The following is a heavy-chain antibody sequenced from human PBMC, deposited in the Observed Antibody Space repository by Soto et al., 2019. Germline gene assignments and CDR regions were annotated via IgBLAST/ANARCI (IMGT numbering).Heavy chain of an antibody. CDR2: ISAYNGNT. D-gene: IGHD3-10*01. CDR3: ARPRTTIRGVIIEDLLDP. J-gene: IGHJ5*02. CDR1: GYTFTSYG. V-gene: IGHV1-18*01. Sequence: ASVKVSCKASGYTFTSYGISWVRQAPGQGLEWMGWISAYNGNTNYAQKLQGRVTMTTDTSTSTAYMELRSLRSDDTAVYYCARPRTTIRGVIIEDLLDPWGQGTLVTVSS.